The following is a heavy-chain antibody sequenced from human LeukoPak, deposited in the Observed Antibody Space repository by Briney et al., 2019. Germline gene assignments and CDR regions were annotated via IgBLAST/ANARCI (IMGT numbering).Heavy chain of an antibody. CDR1: GGSISSSSYY. V-gene: IGHV4-39*01. CDR3: ASSYDSSGYYTIFDY. CDR2: IYYIGST. Sequence: SETLSLTCTVPGGSISSSSYYWGWIRQPPGKGLEWIGSIYYIGSTYYNPSLKSRVTISVDTSKNPFSLKLSSVNAADTAVYYCASSYDSSGYYTIFDYWGQGTLVTVSS. J-gene: IGHJ4*02. D-gene: IGHD3-22*01.